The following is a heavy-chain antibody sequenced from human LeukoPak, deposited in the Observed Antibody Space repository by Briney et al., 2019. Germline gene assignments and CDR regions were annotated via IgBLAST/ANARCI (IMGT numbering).Heavy chain of an antibody. CDR1: GFTFSSYG. CDR3: AKSDGYSYGAFDY. CDR2: ISYDGSNK. Sequence: PGGSLRLSCAASGFTFSSYGMHWVRQAPGKGLEWVAVISYDGSNKYYADSVKGRFTISRDNSKNTLYLQMNSLGAEDTAVYYCAKSDGYSYGAFDYWGQGTLVTVSS. V-gene: IGHV3-30*18. J-gene: IGHJ4*02. D-gene: IGHD5-18*01.